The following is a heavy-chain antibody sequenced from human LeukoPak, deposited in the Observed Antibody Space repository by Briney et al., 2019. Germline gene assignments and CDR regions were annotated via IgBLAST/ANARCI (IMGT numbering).Heavy chain of an antibody. J-gene: IGHJ3*02. CDR2: MNPNSGNT. D-gene: IGHD3-9*01. V-gene: IGHV1-8*01. CDR1: GYTFTSYD. Sequence: GASVKVSCKASGYTFTSYDINWVRRATGQRLEWMGWMNPNSGNTDYTQKFQGRVTMTRNTSISTAYMELSSLRSEDTAVYYCARATPVRYFDPTAHAFDIWGQGTMVTVSS. CDR3: ARATPVRYFDPTAHAFDI.